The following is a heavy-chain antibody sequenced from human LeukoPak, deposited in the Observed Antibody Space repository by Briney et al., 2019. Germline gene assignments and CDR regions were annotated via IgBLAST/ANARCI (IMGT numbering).Heavy chain of an antibody. J-gene: IGHJ4*02. CDR1: GFTFSSYA. D-gene: IGHD3-10*01. CDR2: ISGSGGST. CDR3: AKYMVRGVYYFDY. Sequence: GESLRLSCAASGFTFSSYAMSWVRQAPGKGLEWVSGISGSGGSTYYADSVKGRFTISRDNSKNTLYLQMNSLRAEDTAVYYCAKYMVRGVYYFDYWGQGTLVTVSS. V-gene: IGHV3-23*01.